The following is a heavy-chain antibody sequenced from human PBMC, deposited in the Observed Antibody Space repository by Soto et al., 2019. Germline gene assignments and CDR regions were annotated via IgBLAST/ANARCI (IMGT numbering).Heavy chain of an antibody. J-gene: IGHJ4*02. CDR3: ATNYGSGSTHFYS. V-gene: IGHV1-69*02. Sequence: QVQLVQAGAEVKTPGSPVRVSCTASGDTFNFYTISWVRQVPGQGPEWMGRIIPMLGMSNYAQKFQGRVTIMADKSTSTVYMNLSGLTSEDTAVYYCATNYGSGSTHFYSWGQGTLVTVSS. CDR2: IIPMLGMS. CDR1: GDTFNFYT. D-gene: IGHD3-10*01.